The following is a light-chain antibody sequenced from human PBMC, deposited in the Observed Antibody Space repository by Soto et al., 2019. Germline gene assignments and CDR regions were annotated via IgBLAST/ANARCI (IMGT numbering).Light chain of an antibody. Sequence: EIVLTQSAETLSLSPGERATLSCRASQSVSSTSFAWYQQRPGQAPRLLIFAASSRASGIPDRFSGSGSGTDFTLTISILDPEDFAVYYCQHYDSSPLYTFGRGTKLEIK. CDR1: QSVSSTS. CDR2: AAS. J-gene: IGKJ2*01. V-gene: IGKV3-20*01. CDR3: QHYDSSPLYT.